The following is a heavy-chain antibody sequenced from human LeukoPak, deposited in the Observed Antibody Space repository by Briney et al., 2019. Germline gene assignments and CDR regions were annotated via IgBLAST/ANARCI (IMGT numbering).Heavy chain of an antibody. V-gene: IGHV4-39*07. D-gene: IGHD3-10*01. CDR2: IYYSGST. CDR1: GGSISSSSYY. J-gene: IGHJ6*03. Sequence: SETLSLTCTVSGGSISSSSYYWGWIRQPPGKGLEWIGSIYYSGSTYYNPSLKSRVTISVDTSKNQFSLKLSSVTAADTAVYYCARGPPYYYGSGSYILSQNHYYYYYYMDVWGKGTTVTVSS. CDR3: ARGPPYYYGSGSYILSQNHYYYYYYMDV.